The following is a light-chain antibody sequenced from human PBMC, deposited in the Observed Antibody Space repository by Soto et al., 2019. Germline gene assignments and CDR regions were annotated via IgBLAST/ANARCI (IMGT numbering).Light chain of an antibody. J-gene: IGKJ5*01. CDR2: AAS. V-gene: IGKV1-39*01. Sequence: DIQMTQSPSTLSASVGDRVTITCQASQNINNYLNWYQQKPGKAPKLLIYAASSLQSGVPSRFSGSGSGTEFTLTISSLQSEDFAVYYCQQYDNWPPITFGQGTRLEIK. CDR1: QNINNY. CDR3: QQYDNWPPIT.